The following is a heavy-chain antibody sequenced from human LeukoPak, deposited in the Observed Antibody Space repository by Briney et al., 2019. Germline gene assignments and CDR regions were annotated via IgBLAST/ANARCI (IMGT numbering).Heavy chain of an antibody. D-gene: IGHD6-13*01. Sequence: SETLSLTCAVYGGSFSGYYWSWIRQPPGKGLEWIGEINHSGSTNYNPSLKSRVTISVDTSKSQFSLKLSSVTAADTAVYYCARGSAAGIYWYFDLWGRGTLVTVSS. J-gene: IGHJ2*01. V-gene: IGHV4-34*01. CDR3: ARGSAAGIYWYFDL. CDR1: GGSFSGYY. CDR2: INHSGST.